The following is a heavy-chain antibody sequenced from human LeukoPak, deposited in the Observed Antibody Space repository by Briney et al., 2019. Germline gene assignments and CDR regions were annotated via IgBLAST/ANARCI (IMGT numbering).Heavy chain of an antibody. CDR1: GYTFTNYG. Sequence: GASVKVSCKASGYTFTNYGISRVRQAPGQGPEWMGWISAYSGHTNYAQKLQGRVTMTTDTSTSTAYMELRSLRSDDMAVYYCARDNHSGSWSWFDPWGQGTLVSVSS. V-gene: IGHV1-18*03. CDR3: ARDNHSGSWSWFDP. D-gene: IGHD6-13*01. CDR2: ISAYSGHT. J-gene: IGHJ5*02.